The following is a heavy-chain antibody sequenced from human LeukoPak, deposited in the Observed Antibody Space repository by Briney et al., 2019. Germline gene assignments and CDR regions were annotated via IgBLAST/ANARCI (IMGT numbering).Heavy chain of an antibody. J-gene: IGHJ4*02. V-gene: IGHV3-23*01. CDR3: ANRPRDSSYDY. CDR2: ISGSGGST. D-gene: IGHD6-6*01. CDR1: GFTFSSYA. Sequence: GGSLRLSCAASGFTFSSYAMSWVRQAPGKGLEWVSAISGSGGSTYYADSVKGRFTISRDNSKDTLYLQMNSLRAEDTAVYYCANRPRDSSYDYWGQGTLVTVSS.